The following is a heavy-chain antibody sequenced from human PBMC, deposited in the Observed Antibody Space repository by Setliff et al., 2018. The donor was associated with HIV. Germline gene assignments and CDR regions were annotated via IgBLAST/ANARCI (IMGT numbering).Heavy chain of an antibody. CDR3: ARNQGDSSGWYAGDY. CDR1: GYTFTSYP. V-gene: IGHV1-46*01. CDR2: INTSGGSA. Sequence: ASVKVSCKASGYTFTSYPMHWVRQAPGQGLEWMGVINTSGGSACYAEKFRGRVTMTRDTSTSTVYMDLRNLRSEDTAVYYCARNQGDSSGWYAGDYWGHGTLVTVSS. J-gene: IGHJ4*01. D-gene: IGHD6-19*01.